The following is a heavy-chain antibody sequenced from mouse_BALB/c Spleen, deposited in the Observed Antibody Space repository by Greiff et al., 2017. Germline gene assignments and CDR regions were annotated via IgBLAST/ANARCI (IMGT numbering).Heavy chain of an antibody. J-gene: IGHJ3*01. Sequence: QVQLQQSGPELVKPGASVRISCKASGYTFTSYYIHWVKQRPGQGLEWIGWIYPGNVNTKYNEKFKGKATLTADKSSSTAYMQLSSLTSEDSAVYFCARGDGYEAWFAYWGQGTLVTVSA. D-gene: IGHD2-2*01. CDR2: IYPGNVNT. V-gene: IGHV1S56*01. CDR3: ARGDGYEAWFAY. CDR1: GYTFTSYY.